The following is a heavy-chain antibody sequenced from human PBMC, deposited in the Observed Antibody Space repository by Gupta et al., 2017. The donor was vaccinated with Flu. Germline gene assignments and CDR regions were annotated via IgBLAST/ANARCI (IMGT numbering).Heavy chain of an antibody. D-gene: IGHD6-19*01. CDR3: AGSIAVSGTGYYFDY. V-gene: IGHV3-64*01. CDR1: GLSFGSYV. J-gene: IGHJ4*02. CDR2: ISTNGGST. Sequence: EVQLVESGGGLVQPGGSLRLSCAASGLSFGSYVMHWVRQAPGKGLEYVSAISTNGGSTYYANSVKGRFTISRDNSKNTLYLQMGSLSTEAMAVYYCAGSIAVSGTGYYFDYWGQGTLVTVSS.